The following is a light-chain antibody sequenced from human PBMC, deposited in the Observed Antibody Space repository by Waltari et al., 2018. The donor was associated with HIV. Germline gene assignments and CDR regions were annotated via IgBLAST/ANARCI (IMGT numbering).Light chain of an antibody. V-gene: IGLV3-10*01. Sequence: SYELTQPPSVSVSPGQMARITCSGDTLPKKYAHWYQQKSGQAPVLVIYEDIKRPSGFPERFSGSSSGTMAILTISGAQVEDEADYYCYSTESNGNHRVFGGGTKLTVL. CDR2: EDI. J-gene: IGLJ3*02. CDR3: YSTESNGNHRV. CDR1: TLPKKY.